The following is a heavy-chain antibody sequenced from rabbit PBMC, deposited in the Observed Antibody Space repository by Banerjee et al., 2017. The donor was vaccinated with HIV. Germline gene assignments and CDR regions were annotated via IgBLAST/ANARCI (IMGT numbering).Heavy chain of an antibody. CDR3: ARGLVAGVLDL. CDR2: IWTGSSGST. J-gene: IGHJ6*01. D-gene: IGHD3-3*01. CDR1: GFSLSSYD. V-gene: IGHV1S45*01. Sequence: QEQLEESGGDLVKPGASLTLTCTASGFSLSSYDMCWVRQAPGKGLEWIGCIWTGSSGSTYYASWAKGRFTISKTSSTTVTLQMTSLTAADTATYFCARGLVAGVLDLWGPGTLVTVS.